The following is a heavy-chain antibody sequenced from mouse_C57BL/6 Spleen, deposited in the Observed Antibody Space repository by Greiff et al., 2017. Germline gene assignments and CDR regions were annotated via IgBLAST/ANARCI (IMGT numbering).Heavy chain of an antibody. D-gene: IGHD1-1*01. CDR1: GYTFTSYW. Sequence: VKLMEPGAELVKPGASVKLSCKASGYTFTSYWMHWVKQRPGQGLEWIGMIHPTSGSTNYNEKFKSKATLTVDKSSSTAYMQLSSLTSEDSAVYYCARSGSSYWYFDVWGTGTTVTVSS. J-gene: IGHJ1*03. CDR3: ARSGSSYWYFDV. V-gene: IGHV1-64*01. CDR2: IHPTSGST.